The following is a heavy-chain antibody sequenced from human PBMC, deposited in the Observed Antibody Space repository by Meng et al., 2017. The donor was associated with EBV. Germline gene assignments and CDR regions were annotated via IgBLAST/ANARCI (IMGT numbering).Heavy chain of an antibody. Sequence: QVQLVQSAAEVKKPGSSVKVSCQSSGGPFRYYAIGWARQAPGQGLEWLGGFLPRLGAPNYAQKFHGRVKITADESTSTHYMDLSSLRSEDTAIYYCASESGRGYTPDYWGQGTLVTVSS. CDR1: GGPFRYYA. V-gene: IGHV1-69*01. J-gene: IGHJ4*02. CDR3: ASESGRGYTPDY. CDR2: FLPRLGAP. D-gene: IGHD3-10*01.